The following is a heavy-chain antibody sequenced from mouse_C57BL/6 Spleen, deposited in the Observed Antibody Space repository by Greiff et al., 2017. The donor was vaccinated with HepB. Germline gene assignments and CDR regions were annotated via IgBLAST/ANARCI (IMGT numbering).Heavy chain of an antibody. D-gene: IGHD4-1*01. CDR1: GYTFTDYY. V-gene: IGHV1-76*01. Sequence: VKLMESGAELVRPGASVKLSCKASGYTFTDYYINWVKQRPGQGLEWIARIYPGSGNTYYNEKFKGKATLTAEKSSSTAYMQLSSLTSEDSAVYFCARTGFDYWGQGTTLTVSS. CDR3: ARTGFDY. J-gene: IGHJ2*01. CDR2: IYPGSGNT.